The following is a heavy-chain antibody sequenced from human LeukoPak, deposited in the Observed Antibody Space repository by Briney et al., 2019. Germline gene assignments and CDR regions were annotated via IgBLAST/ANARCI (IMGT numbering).Heavy chain of an antibody. CDR2: IRYDGSNE. V-gene: IGHV3-30*02. J-gene: IGHJ4*02. D-gene: IGHD2-8*02. CDR1: GFTFSSYG. CDR3: AKDTGRDFDY. Sequence: SGGSLRLSCAASGFTFSSYGMHWVRQAPGKGLEWVAFIRYDGSNEYYADSVKGRFTISRDNSKNTLDLQMNSLRAEDTAMYYCAKDTGRDFDYWGQGTLVTVSS.